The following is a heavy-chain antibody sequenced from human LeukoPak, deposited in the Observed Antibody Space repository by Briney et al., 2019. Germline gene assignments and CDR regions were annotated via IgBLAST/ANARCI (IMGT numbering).Heavy chain of an antibody. D-gene: IGHD3-16*02. J-gene: IGHJ4*02. CDR3: ARSTMGFGGVIAARAGLDY. CDR2: INPNSGGT. V-gene: IGHV1-2*02. Sequence: ASVTVSCKASGYTFTGYYMHWVRQAPGQGLEWMGWINPNSGGTNYAQKFQGRVTMTRDTSISTAYMELSVLRSDDTAVYYCARSTMGFGGVIAARAGLDYWGQGTLATVSS. CDR1: GYTFTGYY.